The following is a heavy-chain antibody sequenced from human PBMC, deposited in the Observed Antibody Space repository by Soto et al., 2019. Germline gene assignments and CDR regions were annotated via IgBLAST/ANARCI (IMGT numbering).Heavy chain of an antibody. V-gene: IGHV4-59*08. CDR3: ARHTDDYVWGSYRYRPNGMDV. J-gene: IGHJ6*02. Sequence: ASETLSLTCTVSGGSISSYYWSWIRQPPGKGLEWIGYIYYSGSTNYNPSLKSRVTISVDTSKNQFSLKLSSVTAADTAVYYCARHTDDYVWGSYRYRPNGMDVWGQGTTVTVSS. CDR1: GGSISSYY. D-gene: IGHD3-16*02. CDR2: IYYSGST.